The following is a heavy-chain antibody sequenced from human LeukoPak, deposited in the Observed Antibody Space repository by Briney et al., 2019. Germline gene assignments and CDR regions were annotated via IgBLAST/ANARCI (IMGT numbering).Heavy chain of an antibody. J-gene: IGHJ3*02. Sequence: WGSLRLSCTVSGFTVSINSMSWVRQAPGKGLEWVSAISGSGGSTYYADSVKGRFTISRDNSKNTLYLQMNSLRAEDTAVYYCAKDITYDSSGSYDAFDIWGQGTMVTVSS. V-gene: IGHV3-23*01. CDR3: AKDITYDSSGSYDAFDI. D-gene: IGHD3-22*01. CDR2: ISGSGGST. CDR1: GFTVSINS.